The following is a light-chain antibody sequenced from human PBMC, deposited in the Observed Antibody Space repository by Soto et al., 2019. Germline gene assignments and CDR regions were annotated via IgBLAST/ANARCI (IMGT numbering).Light chain of an antibody. CDR2: DVS. Sequence: QSALTQPASVSGSPGQSITISCTGTSSDVGGYNYVSWYQHHPGKAPKVIIYDVSNRPSGVSSRFSGSKSGNTASLTISGRQAEDEAEYYCSSYTSSSSWVFGGGTKLTVL. J-gene: IGLJ2*01. CDR3: SSYTSSSSWV. V-gene: IGLV2-14*03. CDR1: SSDVGGYNY.